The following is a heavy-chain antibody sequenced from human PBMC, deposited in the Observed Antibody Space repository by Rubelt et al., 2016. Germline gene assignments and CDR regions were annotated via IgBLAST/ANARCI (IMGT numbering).Heavy chain of an antibody. J-gene: IGHJ4*02. CDR1: GGSVSSGSYY. Sequence: QVQLQESGPGLVKPSETLSLTCTVSGGSVSSGSYYWSWIRQPPGKGLEWIGYIYYSGSTNYNPSLKVRVTIAVDTSKNQFSLKLSSVTAADSAVYYCARHYPDTIAVAGAPDYWGQGTLVTVSS. CDR3: ARHYPDTIAVAGAPDY. CDR2: IYYSGST. V-gene: IGHV4-61*01. D-gene: IGHD6-19*01.